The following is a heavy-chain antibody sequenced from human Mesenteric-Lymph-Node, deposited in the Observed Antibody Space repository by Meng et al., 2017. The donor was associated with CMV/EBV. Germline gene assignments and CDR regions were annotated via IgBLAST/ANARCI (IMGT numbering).Heavy chain of an antibody. Sequence: ASVKVSCKASGDSLSGYSVHWVRQAPGQGLEWMGWLNSKSGGTNYAQKFQGRVTMTRDTSISTAYMELSRLRSDDTAVYYCASSIAALNWFDPWGQGTLVTVSS. J-gene: IGHJ5*02. CDR2: LNSKSGGT. D-gene: IGHD6-6*01. CDR3: ASSIAALNWFDP. CDR1: GDSLSGYS. V-gene: IGHV1-2*02.